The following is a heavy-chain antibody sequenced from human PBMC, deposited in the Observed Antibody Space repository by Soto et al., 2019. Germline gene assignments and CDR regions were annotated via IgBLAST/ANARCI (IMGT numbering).Heavy chain of an antibody. CDR2: IYTSGTT. V-gene: IGHV4-4*07. Sequence: LSLTCNVSGGSIRSNYWSWIRQPAGKALEWIGRIYTSGTTNYNPSLKSRATMLIDTSKNQFSLILSSVTAADTGVYYCAREGASGFGMDVWGQGTTVTVSS. CDR3: AREGASGFGMDV. D-gene: IGHD1-26*01. CDR1: GGSIRSNY. J-gene: IGHJ6*02.